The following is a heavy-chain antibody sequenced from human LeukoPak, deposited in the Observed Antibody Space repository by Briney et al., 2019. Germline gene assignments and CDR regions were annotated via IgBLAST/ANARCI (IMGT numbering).Heavy chain of an antibody. V-gene: IGHV1-46*01. Sequence: GASVKVSCKASGYTFTSYYMHWVRQAPGQGLEWMGIINPSGGSTSYAQKFQGRVTMTRDTSTSTVYMELSSLRSEDTAVYYCARDQGLIVVVAVTLADWGQGTLVTVSS. D-gene: IGHD2-15*01. CDR3: ARDQGLIVVVAVTLAD. J-gene: IGHJ4*02. CDR2: INPSGGST. CDR1: GYTFTSYY.